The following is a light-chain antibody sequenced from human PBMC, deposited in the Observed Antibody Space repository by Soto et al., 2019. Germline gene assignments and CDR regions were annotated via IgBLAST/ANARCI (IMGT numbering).Light chain of an antibody. CDR2: DAS. J-gene: IGLJ1*01. CDR3: SSYTSSSFYV. Sequence: QSALTQPASVSGSPGQSITISCTGTSSDVGGYNYVSWYQQHPGKAPKLMIYDASNRPSGVSNRFSGYTSGNTASLPISGLQAEDEADYYCSSYTSSSFYVFGNGTKLTVL. CDR1: SSDVGGYNY. V-gene: IGLV2-14*01.